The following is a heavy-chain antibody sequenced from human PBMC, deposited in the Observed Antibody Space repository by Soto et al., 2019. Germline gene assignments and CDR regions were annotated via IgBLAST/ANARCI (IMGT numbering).Heavy chain of an antibody. CDR2: ISGSGGST. CDR3: AKAVFYDSSGYLYYYYGMDV. V-gene: IGHV3-23*01. J-gene: IGHJ6*02. Sequence: PGGSLRLSCAASGFTFSSYAMSWVRQAPGKGLEWVSAISGSGGSTYYADSVKGRFTTSRDNSKNTLYLQMNSLRAEDTAVYYCAKAVFYDSSGYLYYYYGMDVWGQGTTVTVSS. CDR1: GFTFSSYA. D-gene: IGHD3-22*01.